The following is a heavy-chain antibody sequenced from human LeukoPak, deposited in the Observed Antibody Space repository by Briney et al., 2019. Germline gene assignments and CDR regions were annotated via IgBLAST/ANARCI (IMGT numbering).Heavy chain of an antibody. V-gene: IGHV5-51*01. CDR1: GYSFTSYW. J-gene: IGHJ4*02. CDR3: ARLLGGTSRGFDY. D-gene: IGHD4-23*01. CDR2: IYPGGSDT. Sequence: GESLRISCKGSGYSFTSYWISWVRQMPGKGLEWMGIIYPGGSDTRYSPSFQGQVTISADKSISTAYLQWSSLKASDTAIYYCARLLGGTSRGFDYWGQGTLVTVSS.